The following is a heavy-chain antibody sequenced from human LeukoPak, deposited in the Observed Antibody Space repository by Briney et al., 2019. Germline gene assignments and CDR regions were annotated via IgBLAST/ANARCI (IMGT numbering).Heavy chain of an antibody. D-gene: IGHD3-22*01. V-gene: IGHV4-59*01. CDR1: GGSISSYY. J-gene: IGHJ4*02. CDR2: IYYSGST. Sequence: PSETLPLTCTVSGGSISSYYWSWIRQPPGKGLEWIGYIYYSGSTNYNPSLKSRVTISVDTSKNQFSLKLSSVTAADTAVYYCARGGDSSGYPDYWGQGTLVTVSS. CDR3: ARGGDSSGYPDY.